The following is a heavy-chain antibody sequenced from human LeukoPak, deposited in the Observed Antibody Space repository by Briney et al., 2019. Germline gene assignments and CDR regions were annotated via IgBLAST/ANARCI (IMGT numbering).Heavy chain of an antibody. CDR1: GFSFTDYP. Sequence: PGGALRLSCATSGFSFTDYPMNWVRQAPGKGLEWISNIRTTAEGAKYAYYADSVKGRFTISRDNAKNTLYLQMNSLRAEDTAEYYCARVWGSDAFDIWGQGTMGTVSS. V-gene: IGHV3-21*05. CDR3: ARVWGSDAFDI. D-gene: IGHD3-16*01. J-gene: IGHJ3*02. CDR2: IRTTAEGAKYA.